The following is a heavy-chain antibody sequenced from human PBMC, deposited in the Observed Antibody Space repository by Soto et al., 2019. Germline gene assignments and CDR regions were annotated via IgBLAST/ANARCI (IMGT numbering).Heavy chain of an antibody. Sequence: ASVKVSCKASGYTFTGYYMHWVRQAPGQGLEWMGWINPNSGGTNYAQKFQGWVTMTRDTSISTAYMELSGLRSDDTAVYYCAREGAIAARFLSVWGQGTLVTVSS. J-gene: IGHJ4*02. CDR1: GYTFTGYY. V-gene: IGHV1-2*04. CDR3: AREGAIAARFLSV. CDR2: INPNSGGT. D-gene: IGHD6-6*01.